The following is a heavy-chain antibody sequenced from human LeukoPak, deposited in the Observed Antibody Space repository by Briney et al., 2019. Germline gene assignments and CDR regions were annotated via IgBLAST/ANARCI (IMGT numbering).Heavy chain of an antibody. CDR2: IYTSGST. CDR1: GGSISSYY. J-gene: IGHJ5*02. V-gene: IGHV4-4*07. CDR3: AREAYYYDSSADLGFDP. Sequence: SETLSLTCTLSGGSISSYYWSWIRQPAGKGLEWIGRIYTSGSTNYNPSLKSRVTMSVDTSKNQFSLKLSSVTAADTAVYYCAREAYYYDSSADLGFDPWGQGTLVTVSS. D-gene: IGHD3-22*01.